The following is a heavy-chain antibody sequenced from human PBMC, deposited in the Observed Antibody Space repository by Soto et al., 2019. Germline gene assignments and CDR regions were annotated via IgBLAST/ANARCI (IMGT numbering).Heavy chain of an antibody. Sequence: SVKVSCKASGGTFSSYAISWVRQAPGQGLEWMGGIIPIFGTANYAQKFQGRVTITRDTSASTAYMELSSLRSEDTAVYYCASNAPGRGYCSGGSCYSPWDYYYYGMDVWGQGTTVTVSS. CDR1: GGTFSSYA. J-gene: IGHJ6*02. CDR2: IIPIFGTA. CDR3: ASNAPGRGYCSGGSCYSPWDYYYYGMDV. V-gene: IGHV1-69*05. D-gene: IGHD2-15*01.